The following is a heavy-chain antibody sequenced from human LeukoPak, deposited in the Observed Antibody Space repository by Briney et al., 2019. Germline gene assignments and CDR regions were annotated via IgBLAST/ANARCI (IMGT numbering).Heavy chain of an antibody. J-gene: IGHJ5*02. CDR3: ATGGAGFDT. D-gene: IGHD5-12*01. CDR2: INIGGTNT. Sequence: GGSLRLSCAASGFTFNDYYMSWIRQAPGKGLEWLSYINIGGTNTHYADSVKGRFTVSRDNAKKSLYLEMNNLRAEDTAVYYCATGGAGFDTWGQGVLVTVSS. CDR1: GFTFNDYY. V-gene: IGHV3-11*01.